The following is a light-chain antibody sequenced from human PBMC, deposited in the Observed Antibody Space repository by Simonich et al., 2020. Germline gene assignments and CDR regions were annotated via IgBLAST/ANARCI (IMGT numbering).Light chain of an antibody. J-gene: IGKJ2*01. Sequence: DIVMTQSPDSLAVSLGERATINCKSSQSVLYSSNNKNYLAWYQQKPGQPPKLLIYWAYTRESGVPYRFSGSWSGTDFTLTISSLQAEDVAVYYCQQYYSTPHTFGQGTKLEIK. CDR2: WAY. CDR1: QSVLYSSNNKNY. CDR3: QQYYSTPHT. V-gene: IGKV4-1*01.